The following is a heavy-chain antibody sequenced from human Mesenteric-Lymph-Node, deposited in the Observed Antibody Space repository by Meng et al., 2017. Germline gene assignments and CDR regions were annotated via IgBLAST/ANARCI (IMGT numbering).Heavy chain of an antibody. V-gene: IGHV4-34*01. CDR2: INHSGST. CDR1: GGSFSGYY. Sequence: SETLSLTCAVYGGSFSGYYWSWIRQPPGKGLEWIGEINHSGSTNCNPSLKSRVTISVDTSKNQFSLKLSSVTAADTAVYYCARASSGSHFDYWGQGTLVTVSS. D-gene: IGHD6-19*01. CDR3: ARASSGSHFDY. J-gene: IGHJ4*02.